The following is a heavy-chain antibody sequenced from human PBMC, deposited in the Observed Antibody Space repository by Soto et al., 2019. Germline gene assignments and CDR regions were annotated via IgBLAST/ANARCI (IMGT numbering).Heavy chain of an antibody. CDR3: ARDSRAFPRYYFDY. V-gene: IGHV4-39*02. CDR2: IYYSGST. CDR1: GGSISSSSYY. J-gene: IGHJ4*02. D-gene: IGHD3-10*01. Sequence: PSETLSLTCTVSGGSISSSSYYWGWIRQPPGKGLEWIGSIYYSGSTYYNPSLKSRVTISVDTSKNQFSLKLSSVTAADTAVYYCARDSRAFPRYYFDYWGQGTLVTVSS.